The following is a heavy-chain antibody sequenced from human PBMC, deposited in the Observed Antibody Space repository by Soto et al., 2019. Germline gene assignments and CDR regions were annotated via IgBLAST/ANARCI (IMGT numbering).Heavy chain of an antibody. Sequence: SETLSLTCNVSGDSIDRSNYYWDWLRQPPGKRLEWIGTTYYNGNANHNPYLKSRDSMSVDTSKNQFSLKLVSVTAADTAVYYCARHFVAVVIKGWGYWGQGTLVTVS. CDR2: TYYNGNA. J-gene: IGHJ4*02. CDR3: ARHFVAVVIKGWGY. V-gene: IGHV4-39*01. CDR1: GDSIDRSNYY. D-gene: IGHD3-10*01.